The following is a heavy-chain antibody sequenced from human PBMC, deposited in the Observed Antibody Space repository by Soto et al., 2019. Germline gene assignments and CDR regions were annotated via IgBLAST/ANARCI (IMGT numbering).Heavy chain of an antibody. J-gene: IGHJ4*02. D-gene: IGHD6-13*01. V-gene: IGHV3-7*03. CDR3: ARDSLFVESSSWFDY. Sequence: GESLKISCAASGFTFSSYWMSWVRQAPGKGLEWVANIKQDGSEKYYVDSVKGRFTISRDNAKNSLYLQMNSLRAEDTAVYYCARDSLFVESSSWFDYWGQGTLVTVSS. CDR2: IKQDGSEK. CDR1: GFTFSSYW.